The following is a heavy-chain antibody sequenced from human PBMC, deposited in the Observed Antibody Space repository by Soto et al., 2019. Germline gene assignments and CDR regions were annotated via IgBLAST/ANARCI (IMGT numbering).Heavy chain of an antibody. V-gene: IGHV3-23*01. CDR1: GFTFSNYA. J-gene: IGHJ6*02. CDR3: AKGHCSSTSCYGLQTFYYGLDV. CDR2: ISGSGAST. Sequence: VQLLESGGGLVQPGGSLRLSCAASGFTFSNYAMSWVRQAPGKGLEWVSAISGSGASTYYADSVKGRFTISRDNSKNTLYLQVNSLRAEDTAVYYCAKGHCSSTSCYGLQTFYYGLDVWGQGTTVTVSS. D-gene: IGHD2-2*01.